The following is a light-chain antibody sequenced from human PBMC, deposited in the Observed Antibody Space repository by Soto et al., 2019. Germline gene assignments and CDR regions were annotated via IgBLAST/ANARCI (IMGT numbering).Light chain of an antibody. V-gene: IGKV3-20*01. J-gene: IGKJ5*01. CDR3: QQYGSSLIT. Sequence: EIVLTQSPGTLSLSPGERATLSCRASESISSTNLGCYQQKPGQAPRLLIYAASSRATGIPVRFSGSGSGTDFTLTISRLEPEDFAVYYCQQYGSSLITFGQGTRLEIK. CDR1: ESISSTN. CDR2: AAS.